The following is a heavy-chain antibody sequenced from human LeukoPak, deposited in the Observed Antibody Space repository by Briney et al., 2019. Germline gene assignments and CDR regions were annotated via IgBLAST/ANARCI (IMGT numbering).Heavy chain of an antibody. CDR2: LWFDGSNE. CDR3: ARDRDEYSFGHDAFRF. D-gene: IGHD5-18*01. V-gene: IGHV3-33*01. CDR1: GFIFSSYG. J-gene: IGHJ3*01. Sequence: PGGSLRLTCAASGFIFSSYGMHWVRQAPGKGLEWVALLWFDGSNEYYVDSVEGRFTISRDNSQHTLYLQMTNLRPEDTAVYYCARDRDEYSFGHDAFRFWGQGTMVTVSS.